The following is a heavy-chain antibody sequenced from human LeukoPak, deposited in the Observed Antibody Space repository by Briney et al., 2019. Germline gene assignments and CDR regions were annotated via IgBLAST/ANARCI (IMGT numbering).Heavy chain of an antibody. Sequence: SVKVSCKASVGTFSSYAISWVRQAPGQGLEWMGGSIPIFGTANYAQKFQGRVTITADESTSTAYMELSSLRSEDTAVYYCAREEQWLAYYYYYGMDVWGQGTTVTVSS. J-gene: IGHJ6*02. D-gene: IGHD6-19*01. V-gene: IGHV1-69*13. CDR3: AREEQWLAYYYYYGMDV. CDR2: SIPIFGTA. CDR1: VGTFSSYA.